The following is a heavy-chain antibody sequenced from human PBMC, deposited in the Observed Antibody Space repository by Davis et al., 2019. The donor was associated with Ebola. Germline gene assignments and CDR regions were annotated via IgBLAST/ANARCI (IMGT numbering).Heavy chain of an antibody. CDR3: ARPGTYSSGWYGWFDP. CDR1: GGSFSGYY. D-gene: IGHD6-19*01. V-gene: IGHV4-34*01. J-gene: IGHJ5*02. Sequence: SETLSLTCAVYGGSFSGYYWSWIRQPPGKGLEWIGEIYHSGSTNYNPSLKSRVTISVDKSKNQFSLKLSSVTAADTAVYYCARPGTYSSGWYGWFDPWGQGTLVTVSS. CDR2: IYHSGST.